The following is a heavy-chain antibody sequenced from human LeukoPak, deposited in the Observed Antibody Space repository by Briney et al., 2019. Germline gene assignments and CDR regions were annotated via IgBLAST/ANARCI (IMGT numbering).Heavy chain of an antibody. CDR1: GFIFSSYS. Sequence: GGSLRLSCAASGFIFSSYSMNWVRQAPGKGLEWVSYISSSSSTKYYADSVKGRFTISRDNAKNSLYLQMNSLRDEDTAVYYWARDRRIFGAINGMDVWGQGTTVTVSS. CDR3: ARDRRIFGAINGMDV. D-gene: IGHD3-10*01. J-gene: IGHJ6*02. V-gene: IGHV3-48*02. CDR2: ISSSSSTK.